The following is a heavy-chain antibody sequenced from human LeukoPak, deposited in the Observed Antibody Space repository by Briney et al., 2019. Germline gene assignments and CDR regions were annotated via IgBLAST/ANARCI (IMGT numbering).Heavy chain of an antibody. CDR2: ISDDGSNT. J-gene: IGHJ3*01. CDR3: AKDQRRSTWNYGDALDF. D-gene: IGHD1-7*01. CDR1: AFTFSNHW. V-gene: IGHV3-30*18. Sequence: GGSLRLSCAASAFTFSNHWMSWVRQAPGKGLEGVEVISDDGSNTYYAYSVKGRFTISRDNSKNTVYLQMNSLRAEDTAVYYCAKDQRRSTWNYGDALDFWGQGTMVFVSS.